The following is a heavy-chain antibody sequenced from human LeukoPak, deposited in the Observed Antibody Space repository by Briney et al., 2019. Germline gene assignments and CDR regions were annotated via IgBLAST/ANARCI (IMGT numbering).Heavy chain of an antibody. J-gene: IGHJ4*02. CDR1: GFTFSSYA. CDR2: ISYDGSNK. Sequence: QPGGSLRLSCAASGFTFSSYAMHWVRQAPGKGLERVAVISYDGSNKYYADSVKGRFTISRDNSKNTLYLQMNSLRAEDTAVYYCARDHTWWFGESRTPYYFDYWGQGTLVTVSS. D-gene: IGHD3-10*01. V-gene: IGHV3-30-3*01. CDR3: ARDHTWWFGESRTPYYFDY.